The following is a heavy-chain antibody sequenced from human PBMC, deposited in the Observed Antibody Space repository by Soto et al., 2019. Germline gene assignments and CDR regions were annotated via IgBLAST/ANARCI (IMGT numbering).Heavy chain of an antibody. CDR1: GGSISSGDYY. V-gene: IGHV4-30-4*01. J-gene: IGHJ3*02. D-gene: IGHD6-25*01. Sequence: SETLSLTCTVSGGSISSGDYYWTLIRQPPGKGLEWIGFIFYTGSPYYNPSLKSRVAISVDTSKNQFSLNLTSVTAADTAVHFCAGEPKGGPAAGAIEIWGQGTMVTVSS. CDR3: AGEPKGGPAAGAIEI. CDR2: IFYTGSP.